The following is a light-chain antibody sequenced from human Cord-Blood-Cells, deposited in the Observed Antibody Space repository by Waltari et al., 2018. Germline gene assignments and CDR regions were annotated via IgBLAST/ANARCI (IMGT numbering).Light chain of an antibody. J-gene: IGLJ1*01. V-gene: IGLV2-23*01. Sequence: QSALTQPAPVSGSPGQSITLSSTRTSSDVGSYNLVSWYQQHPGKPPKLMIYEGSKRPSGVSNRFSGSKSGNTASLTISGLQAEDEADYYCCSYAGSSTPYVFGTGTKVTVL. CDR2: EGS. CDR1: SSDVGSYNL. CDR3: CSYAGSSTPYV.